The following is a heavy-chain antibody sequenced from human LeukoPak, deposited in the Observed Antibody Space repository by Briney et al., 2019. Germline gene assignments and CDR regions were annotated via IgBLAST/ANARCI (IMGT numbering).Heavy chain of an antibody. D-gene: IGHD5-18*01. CDR2: IYYSGST. CDR1: GVSINSYY. J-gene: IGHJ4*02. CDR3: ASLTRGCSYGNFDY. V-gene: IGHV4-59*01. Sequence: SETLSLTCTVSGVSINSYYWSWIRQPPGKGLEWIGYIYYSGSTNYNHSLKSRVTISVNSSNNQYSLKLSPGTAAATACYYCASLTRGCSYGNFDYWGQGTLVTVSS.